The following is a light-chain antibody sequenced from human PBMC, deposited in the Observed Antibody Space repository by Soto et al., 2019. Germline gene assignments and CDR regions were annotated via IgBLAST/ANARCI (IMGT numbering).Light chain of an antibody. CDR3: QQYENLPT. V-gene: IGKV1-33*01. CDR2: DAS. J-gene: IGKJ5*01. Sequence: QVTPSSATLSACVGDRVTITCQASQNINNYLNWYQQKPGRAPKLLIYDASNLEAGVPSRFRGSGSGTDFTFTISRLQPEDIATYYCQQYENLPTFGQGTRLEIK. CDR1: QNINNY.